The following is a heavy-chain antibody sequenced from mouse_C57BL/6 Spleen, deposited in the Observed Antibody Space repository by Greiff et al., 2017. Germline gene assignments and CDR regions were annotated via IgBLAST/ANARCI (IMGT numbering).Heavy chain of an antibody. Sequence: VQLQQSGAELVRPGASVKLSCTASGFNIKDDYMHWVKQRPEQGLEWIGWIDPENGDTEYASKFQGKATITADTSSNTDYLQLSSLTSEDTAVYYCTLYDYGFAYWGQGTLVTVSA. CDR3: TLYDYGFAY. CDR1: GFNIKDDY. J-gene: IGHJ3*01. CDR2: IDPENGDT. D-gene: IGHD2-4*01. V-gene: IGHV14-4*01.